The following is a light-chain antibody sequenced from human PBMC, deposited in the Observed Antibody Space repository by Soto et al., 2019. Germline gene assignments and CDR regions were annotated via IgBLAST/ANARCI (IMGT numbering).Light chain of an antibody. CDR3: HQYGSSRWT. V-gene: IGKV3-20*01. J-gene: IGKJ1*01. Sequence: EIVLTQSPGTLSLSPGEGATLSCRASQSISSSYLAWYQHNRGQAPRLLIYGASTRAAGTPDRFSGSGSGTDFTLTISRLEPEEFAVYYCHQYGSSRWTFGQGTKVDIK. CDR1: QSISSSY. CDR2: GAS.